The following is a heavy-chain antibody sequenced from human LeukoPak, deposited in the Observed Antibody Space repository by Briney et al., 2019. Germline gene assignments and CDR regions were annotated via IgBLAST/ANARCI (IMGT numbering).Heavy chain of an antibody. V-gene: IGHV4-38-2*02. CDR2: MYHSGNT. CDR3: ARDRLYNSGWYRDK. CDR1: AYSINSGHY. Sequence: SETLSLTFPVSAYSINSGHYWGWIRQPPGKGLEWIGSMYHSGNTYYNPALKSRITLSVDTSKNQFSLKVGSVTAADTAVYYCARDRLYNSGWYRDKWGQGTLVTVSS. J-gene: IGHJ4*02. D-gene: IGHD6-19*01.